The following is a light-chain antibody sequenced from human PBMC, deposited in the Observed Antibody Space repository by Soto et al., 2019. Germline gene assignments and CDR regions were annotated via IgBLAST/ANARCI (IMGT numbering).Light chain of an antibody. V-gene: IGKV1-17*01. CDR2: AAS. CDR3: LQHNSYPQM. Sequence: DIQMTQSPSSLSASVGDRVTITCRASQGIRDALGWYQQKPGKAPKRLIYAASSLQSGVPSRFRGRGSGTEFTLTISSLQPEDFATYYCLQHNSYPQMFGQGTKVEIK. J-gene: IGKJ1*01. CDR1: QGIRDA.